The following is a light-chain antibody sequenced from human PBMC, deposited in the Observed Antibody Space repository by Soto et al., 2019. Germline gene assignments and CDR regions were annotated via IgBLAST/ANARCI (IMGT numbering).Light chain of an antibody. CDR3: QQYGTYLLT. CDR1: QTISSW. J-gene: IGKJ5*01. V-gene: IGKV1-5*03. CDR2: KAS. Sequence: DIQMTQSPSTLSGSVGDRVTITCRASQTISSWLAWYQQKPGKAPKLLIYKASTLKSGVPSRFSGSGSGTDFTLTINNLQPDDLATYYCQQYGTYLLTFGQGTRLEIK.